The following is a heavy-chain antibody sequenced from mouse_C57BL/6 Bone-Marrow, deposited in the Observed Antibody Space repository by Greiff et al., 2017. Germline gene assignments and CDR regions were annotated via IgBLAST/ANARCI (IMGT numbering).Heavy chain of an antibody. CDR3: ARAGTTVVARYYFDY. D-gene: IGHD1-1*01. V-gene: IGHV3-6*01. CDR2: ISYDGSN. J-gene: IGHJ2*01. Sequence: VQLQQSGPGLVKPSQSLSLTCSVTGYSITSGYYWNWIRQFPGNKLEWMGYISYDGSNNYNPSLKKRISITRDTSKNQFFLKLNSVTTEDTATYYCARAGTTVVARYYFDYWGQGTTLTVSS. CDR1: GYSITSGYY.